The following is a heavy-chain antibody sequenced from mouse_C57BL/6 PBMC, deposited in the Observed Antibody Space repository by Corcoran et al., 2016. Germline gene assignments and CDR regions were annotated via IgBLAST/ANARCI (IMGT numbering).Heavy chain of an antibody. V-gene: IGHV1-26*01. D-gene: IGHD2-5*01. CDR1: GYTFTDYY. J-gene: IGHJ2*01. CDR2: INPNNGGT. Sequence: EVQLQQSGPELVKPGASVKISCKAFGYTFTDYYMNWVKQSHGKSLEWIGDINPNNGGTSYNQKFKGKATLTVDKSSSTAYMELRSLTSEDSAVYYCARDYSNYENYFDYWGQGTTLTVSS. CDR3: ARDYSNYENYFDY.